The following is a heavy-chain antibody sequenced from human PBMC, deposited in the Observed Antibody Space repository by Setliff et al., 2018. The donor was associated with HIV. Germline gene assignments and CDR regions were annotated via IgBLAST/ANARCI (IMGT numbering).Heavy chain of an antibody. CDR2: IYYSGST. V-gene: IGHV4-39*07. CDR3: ADQYSSSWTTFDY. CDR1: GGSIRSSSSY. D-gene: IGHD6-13*01. J-gene: IGHJ4*02. Sequence: SETLSLTCTVSGGSIRSSSSYWGWIRQPPGKGLEWIGIIYYSGSTYYKPSLKSRVTISVDTSKNTLYLQMNSLRAEDTAVYYCADQYSSSWTTFDYWGQGTLVTVSS.